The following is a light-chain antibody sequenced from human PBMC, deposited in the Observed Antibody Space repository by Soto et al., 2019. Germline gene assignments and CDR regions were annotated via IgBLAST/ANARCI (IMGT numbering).Light chain of an antibody. CDR2: DAS. CDR3: QQYNNWPGT. Sequence: EIVMTQSPATLSVSPGERATLSCRASQSVSSNLAWYKQKVGQAPRVLIYDASTRATGIPGRFSGSGSGTEFTLPISSLKSENFAVYYCQQYNNWPGTFGQGTKVDIK. V-gene: IGKV3-15*01. CDR1: QSVSSN. J-gene: IGKJ1*01.